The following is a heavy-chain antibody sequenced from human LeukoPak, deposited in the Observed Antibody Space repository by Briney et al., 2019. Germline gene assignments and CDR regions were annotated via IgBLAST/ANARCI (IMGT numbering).Heavy chain of an antibody. CDR2: ISGSSGYT. D-gene: IGHD6-19*01. J-gene: IGHJ4*02. Sequence: GGSLRLSCAASGFTFGNYAMSWVRQVPGKGLEWVSSISGSSGYTYYADSVKGRLTISRDKSKNTLHLQMNSLRAEYTALYYCAKANYSSGWDYWGQGTLVTVSS. CDR1: GFTFGNYA. CDR3: AKANYSSGWDY. V-gene: IGHV3-23*01.